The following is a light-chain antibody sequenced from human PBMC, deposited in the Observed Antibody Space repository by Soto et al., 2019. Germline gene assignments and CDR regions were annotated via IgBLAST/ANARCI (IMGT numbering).Light chain of an antibody. Sequence: QSVLTQPASVSGSPGQSITISCTGTSSDVGGYNYVSWYQQHPVKAPKLMIYDVTNRPSGVSDRFSGSKSGNTASLTISGLQAEDEADYYCSSYTSSRTPYVFGTGTQLTVL. J-gene: IGLJ1*01. V-gene: IGLV2-14*01. CDR3: SSYTSSRTPYV. CDR1: SSDVGGYNY. CDR2: DVT.